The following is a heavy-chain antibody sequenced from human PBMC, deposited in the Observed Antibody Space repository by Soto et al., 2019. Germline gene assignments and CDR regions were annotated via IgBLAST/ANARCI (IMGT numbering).Heavy chain of an antibody. D-gene: IGHD5-18*01. J-gene: IGHJ6*03. V-gene: IGHV1-46*01. CDR3: AYSYGWGLDYYYYMDV. CDR2: INPSGGST. Sequence: GASVKVSCKASGYTFTSYDINWVRQATGQGLEWMGIINPSGGSTSYAQKFQGRVTMTRDTSTSTVYMELSSLRSEDTAVYYCAYSYGWGLDYYYYMDVWGKGTTVTVSS. CDR1: GYTFTSYD.